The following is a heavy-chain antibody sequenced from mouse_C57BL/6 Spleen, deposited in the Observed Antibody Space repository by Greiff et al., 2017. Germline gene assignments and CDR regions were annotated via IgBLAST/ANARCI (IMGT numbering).Heavy chain of an antibody. CDR2: INPGSGGT. J-gene: IGHJ3*01. V-gene: IGHV1-54*01. D-gene: IGHD4-1*01. CDR3: ARPSNWSWFAY. CDR1: GYAFTNYL. Sequence: VQLQQSGAELVRPGTSVKVSCKASGYAFTNYLIEWVKQRPGQGLEWIGVINPGSGGTNYNEKFKGKAKLTADKSSSTAYMQLSSLTSEDSSVYFCARPSNWSWFAYWGQGTLVTVSA.